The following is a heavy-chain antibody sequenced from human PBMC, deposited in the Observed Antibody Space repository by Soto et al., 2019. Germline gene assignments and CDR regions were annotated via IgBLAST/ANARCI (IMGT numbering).Heavy chain of an antibody. CDR1: GGSDNNAHYF. V-gene: IGHV4-31*03. CDR3: ARDADYGGSRGGMDV. CDR2: IYYSGRT. D-gene: IGHD4-17*01. Sequence: QVRLEESGPGLVKPSETLSLICSVSGGSDNNAHYFWNWIRHHPENGLEWLGYIYYSGRTRYNPSFKTRATLSIDTSKNQFSLRLNSVTVADTAVDFCARDADYGGSRGGMDVWGRGTTVTV. J-gene: IGHJ6*02.